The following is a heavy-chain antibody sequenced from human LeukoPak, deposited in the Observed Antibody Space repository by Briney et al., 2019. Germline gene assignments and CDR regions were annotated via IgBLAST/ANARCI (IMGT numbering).Heavy chain of an antibody. CDR2: ISRTGNSI. V-gene: IGHV3-48*04. J-gene: IGHJ4*02. CDR3: ARGPYSSNWYVDY. D-gene: IGHD6-13*01. Sequence: GGSLRLSCAASGFTFSSYSMNWVRLAPGKGLEWISYISRTGNSIYYADSVKGRFTISRDSAKNSLYLQMNSLRAEDTALYYCARGPYSSNWYVDYWGQGTLVTVAS. CDR1: GFTFSSYS.